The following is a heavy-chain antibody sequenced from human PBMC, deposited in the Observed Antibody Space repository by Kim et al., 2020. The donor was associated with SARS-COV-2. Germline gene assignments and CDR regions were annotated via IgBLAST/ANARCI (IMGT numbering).Heavy chain of an antibody. V-gene: IGHV3-23*01. CDR2: ILAGGGSK. Sequence: GGSLRLSCAASGFTFSSYAMSWVRQAPGKGLEWVSAILAGGGSKFYADSVKGRFTISRDNSENILFLQMNSLSAEDTAVYYCAKGSFDTTGYYY. CDR3: AKGSFDTTGYYY. J-gene: IGHJ6*01. D-gene: IGHD3-22*01. CDR1: GFTFSSYA.